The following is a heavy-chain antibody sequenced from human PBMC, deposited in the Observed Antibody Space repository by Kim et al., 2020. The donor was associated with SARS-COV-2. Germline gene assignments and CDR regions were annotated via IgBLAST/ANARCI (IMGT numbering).Heavy chain of an antibody. V-gene: IGHV1-69*01. D-gene: IGHD3-10*01. Sequence: QKFQGRVTITADESTSTAYMELSSLRSEDTAVCYCARGTMVRGANYGMDVWGQGTTVTVSS. CDR3: ARGTMVRGANYGMDV. J-gene: IGHJ6*02.